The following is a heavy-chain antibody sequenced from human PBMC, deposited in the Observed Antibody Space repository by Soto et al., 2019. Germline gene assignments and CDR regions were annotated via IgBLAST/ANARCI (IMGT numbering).Heavy chain of an antibody. D-gene: IGHD5-18*01. Sequence: VQLVESGGGLVTPGGSLGLSCAASGFTFSDYYMSWISRAPGKGLEWISFISSSSGYTSYADSVNGRFTISRDNAKNSLDMQMNSLRADDTAVYFCARVAGHGYHRVDYWCPGTLVSVSS. CDR2: ISSSSGYT. CDR3: ARVAGHGYHRVDY. CDR1: GFTFSDYY. V-gene: IGHV3-11*05. J-gene: IGHJ4*01.